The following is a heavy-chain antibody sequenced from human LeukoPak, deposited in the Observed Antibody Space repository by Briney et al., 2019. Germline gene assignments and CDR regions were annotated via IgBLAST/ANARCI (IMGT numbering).Heavy chain of an antibody. CDR2: ISPNGVIT. Sequence: GGSLRLSCAASGFTFSSHGMNWVRQAPGKGLEWVSGISPNGVITYYADSVKGRFTISRDNSKNTLYLQMNSLRAEDTAVYYCARGNYDSRGPWDYWGQGTLVTVSS. CDR1: GFTFSSHG. CDR3: ARGNYDSRGPWDY. V-gene: IGHV3-23*01. J-gene: IGHJ4*02. D-gene: IGHD3-22*01.